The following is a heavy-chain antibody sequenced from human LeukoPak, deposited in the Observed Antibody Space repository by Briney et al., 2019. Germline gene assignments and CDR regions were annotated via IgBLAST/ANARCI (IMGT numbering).Heavy chain of an antibody. CDR1: GDSISSDY. CDR2: IYTSGSA. CDR3: ARTTLWFGEFYMDV. Sequence: RTSGTLSLTCTVSGDSISSDYWSWIRQPAGKGLEWIGLIYTSGSANYNPSLKSRVTMSVDTSKNQFSLKLRSVTAADTAVYYCARTTLWFGEFYMDVWGKGTTVTISS. V-gene: IGHV4-4*07. J-gene: IGHJ6*03. D-gene: IGHD3-10*01.